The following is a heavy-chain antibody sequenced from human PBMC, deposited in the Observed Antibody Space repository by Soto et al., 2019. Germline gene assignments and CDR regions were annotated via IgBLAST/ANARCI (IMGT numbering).Heavy chain of an antibody. CDR2: IYYSGST. V-gene: IGHV4-59*12. CDR3: ARGNYYDSSGYHPPLDY. CDR1: GGSITNYY. D-gene: IGHD3-22*01. J-gene: IGHJ4*02. Sequence: SETLSLTCTVSGGSITNYYWSWIRQPPGKGLEWIGYIYYSGSTYYNPSLKSRVTISVDTSKNQFSLKLSSVTAADTAVYYCARGNYYDSSGYHPPLDYWGQGTLVTVS.